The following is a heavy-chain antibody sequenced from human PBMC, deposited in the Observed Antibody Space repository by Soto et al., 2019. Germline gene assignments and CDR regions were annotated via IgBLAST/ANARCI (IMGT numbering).Heavy chain of an antibody. CDR2: ISYSGST. Sequence: QVQLQESGPGLVKPSETLSLTCTVSGGSISSYYWSWIRQPPGKGLEWIGYISYSGSTNYTPSLKSRVTIPLDTSKNQFSLKLSSVTAADTAVYYCASGRGYSSGSFDYWGQGTLVTVSS. CDR1: GGSISSYY. CDR3: ASGRGYSSGSFDY. V-gene: IGHV4-59*01. J-gene: IGHJ4*02. D-gene: IGHD5-18*01.